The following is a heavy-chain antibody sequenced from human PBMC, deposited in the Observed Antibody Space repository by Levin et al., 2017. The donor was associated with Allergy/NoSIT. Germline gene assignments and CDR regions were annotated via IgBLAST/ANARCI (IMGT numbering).Heavy chain of an antibody. CDR1: GFIFSTYG. CDR2: IWHDGNDI. CDR3: TRDRLEYCSGASCYGMDV. J-gene: IGHJ6*02. V-gene: IGHV3-33*01. D-gene: IGHD2-15*01. Sequence: GSLRLSCAASGFIFSTYGMHWVRQAPGKGLEWVAVIWHDGNDIFYSDSVKGRFTISRDNGDSMLFLQMNNLRTEDSGVYYCTRDRLEYCSGASCYGMDVWGQGTTVTVSS.